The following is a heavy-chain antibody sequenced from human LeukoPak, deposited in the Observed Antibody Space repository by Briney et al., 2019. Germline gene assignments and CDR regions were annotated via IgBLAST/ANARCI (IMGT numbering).Heavy chain of an antibody. D-gene: IGHD2/OR15-2a*01. J-gene: IGHJ4*02. CDR1: GDSISTYY. Sequence: SETLSLTCTVSGDSISTYYWSWIRQPAGKGLEWIGRIYSSGSTNYNPSLKSRVTMSVDTSKNQFSLKLTSVTAADTAVYYCARDSVVKGLYYFDYWGQGTLVTVSS. CDR2: IYSSGST. CDR3: ARDSVVKGLYYFDY. V-gene: IGHV4-4*07.